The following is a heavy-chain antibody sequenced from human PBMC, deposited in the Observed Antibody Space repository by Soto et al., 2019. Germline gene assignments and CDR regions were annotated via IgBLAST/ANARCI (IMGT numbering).Heavy chain of an antibody. CDR2: IYQSGST. Sequence: SETLSLTCTVSSGSISGYYWSWNRQSPGKGLEWIGYIYQSGSTNYSPSLKSRVAISVDTSTNQVSLKLSSVTAADTAVYYCARAPVYHGSDPFNKNPITDGMYVWGQGTTVTVSS. CDR3: ARAPVYHGSDPFNKNPITDGMYV. CDR1: SGSISGYY. V-gene: IGHV4-59*01. D-gene: IGHD3-10*01. J-gene: IGHJ6*02.